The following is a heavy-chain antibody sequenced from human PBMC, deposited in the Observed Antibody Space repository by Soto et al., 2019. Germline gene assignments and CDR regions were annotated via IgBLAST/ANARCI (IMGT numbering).Heavy chain of an antibody. V-gene: IGHV3-23*01. J-gene: IGHJ6*03. CDR1: GFTFSSYA. CDR3: AKMTGNRALNYYYMAV. D-gene: IGHD4-4*01. CDR2: ISGSGGST. Sequence: GGSLRLSCAASGFTFSSYAMSWVRQAPGKGLEWVSAISGSGGSTYYADSVKGRFTISRDNSKNTLYLQMNSLRAEDTAVYYCAKMTGNRALNYYYMAVWGKGTTVTV.